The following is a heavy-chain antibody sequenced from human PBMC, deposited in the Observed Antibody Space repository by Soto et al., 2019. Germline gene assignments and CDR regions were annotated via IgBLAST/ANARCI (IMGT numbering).Heavy chain of an antibody. D-gene: IGHD6-13*01. CDR3: ARDGYSPMTRHIYYYYGMDV. J-gene: IGHJ6*02. V-gene: IGHV3-33*01. CDR2: IWYDGSNK. CDR1: GLTFSSYG. Sequence: HPGGSLRLSCAASGLTFSSYGMHWVRQAPGKGLEWVAVIWYDGSNKYYADSVKGRFTISRDNSKNTLYLQMNSLRAEDTAVYYCARDGYSPMTRHIYYYYGMDVWGQGTTVTVSS.